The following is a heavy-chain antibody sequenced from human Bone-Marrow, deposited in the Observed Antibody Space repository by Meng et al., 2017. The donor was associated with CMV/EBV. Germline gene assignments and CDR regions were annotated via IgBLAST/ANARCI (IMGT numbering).Heavy chain of an antibody. CDR2: INHSGST. J-gene: IGHJ4*02. Sequence: YGGSFSGYYWSWIRQPPGKGLEWIGEINHSGSTNYNPSLKSRVTISVDTSKNQFSLKLSSVTAADTAVYYCAVSSIVVVVAAYDYWGQGTLVTVSS. CDR1: GGSFSGYY. CDR3: AVSSIVVVVAAYDY. V-gene: IGHV4-34*01. D-gene: IGHD2-15*01.